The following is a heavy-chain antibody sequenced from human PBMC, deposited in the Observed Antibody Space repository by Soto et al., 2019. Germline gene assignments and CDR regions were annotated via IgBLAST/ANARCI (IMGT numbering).Heavy chain of an antibody. Sequence: GASVKVSCKASGGTFSSYTISWVRQAPGQGLEWMGRIIPILGIANYAQKFQGRVTITADKSTSTAYMELSSLRSEDTAVCYCARETSKVYYYYYMDVWGKGTTVTVSS. CDR3: ARETSKVYYYYYMDV. V-gene: IGHV1-69*04. J-gene: IGHJ6*03. CDR2: IIPILGIA. CDR1: GGTFSSYT.